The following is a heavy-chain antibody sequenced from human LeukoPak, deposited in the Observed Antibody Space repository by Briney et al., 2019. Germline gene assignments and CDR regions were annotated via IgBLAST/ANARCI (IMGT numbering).Heavy chain of an antibody. D-gene: IGHD4/OR15-4a*01. J-gene: IGHJ4*02. Sequence: GGSLRLSCAASGFTLSSYSMNWVRQAPGKGLEWVSYTGSSSTTIYYADPVKGRFTISRDNSKNTLYLQMNSLRAEDTAVYYCARRAGAYSHPYDYWGQGTLVTVSS. V-gene: IGHV3-48*01. CDR3: ARRAGAYSHPYDY. CDR2: TGSSSTTI. CDR1: GFTLSSYS.